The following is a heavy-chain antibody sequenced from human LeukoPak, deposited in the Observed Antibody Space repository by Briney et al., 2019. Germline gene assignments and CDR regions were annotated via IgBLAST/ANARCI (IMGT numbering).Heavy chain of an antibody. V-gene: IGHV3-53*04. CDR2: IYSGGST. J-gene: IGHJ6*02. D-gene: IGHD4-23*01. CDR3: ARDRGGNSPYYYYGMDV. Sequence: GGSLRLSCAASGFTVSSNYMSWVRQAPGKGLEWVSVIYSGGSTYYADSVKGRFTISRHNSKNTLYLQMNSLRAEDTAVYYCARDRGGNSPYYYYGMDVWGQGTTVTVSS. CDR1: GFTVSSNY.